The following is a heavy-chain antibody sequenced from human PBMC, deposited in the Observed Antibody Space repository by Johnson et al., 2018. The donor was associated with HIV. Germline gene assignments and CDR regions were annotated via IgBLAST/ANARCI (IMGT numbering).Heavy chain of an antibody. CDR2: IWYDGSNK. CDR1: GFTFSSYG. CDR3: AKEGPGVFGGALDI. J-gene: IGHJ3*02. D-gene: IGHD3-16*01. V-gene: IGHV3-33*06. Sequence: VQLVESGGGVVQPGRSLRLSCAASGFTFSSYGMHWVRQAPGKGLEWVAVIWYDGSNKYYADSVKGRFTISRDNSKNTLYLQMNSLRAEDTAVYYCAKEGPGVFGGALDIWGQGTMVTVSS.